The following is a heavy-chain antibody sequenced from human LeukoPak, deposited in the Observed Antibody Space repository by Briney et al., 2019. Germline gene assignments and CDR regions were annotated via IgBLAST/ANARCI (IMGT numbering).Heavy chain of an antibody. CDR3: ARHLFLEWLPFDY. CDR2: INHSGST. J-gene: IGHJ4*02. V-gene: IGHV4-34*01. Sequence: GSLRLSCAASGFTFSNYAMSWIRQHPGKGLEWIGEINHSGSTNYNPSLKSRVTISVDTSKNQFSLKLSSVTAADTAVYYCARHLFLEWLPFDYWGQGTLVTVSS. CDR1: GFTFSNYA. D-gene: IGHD3-3*01.